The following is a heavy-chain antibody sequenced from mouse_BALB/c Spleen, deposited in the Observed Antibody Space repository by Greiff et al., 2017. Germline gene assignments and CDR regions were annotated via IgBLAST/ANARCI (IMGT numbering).Heavy chain of an antibody. Sequence: VKLQQSGSVLVRPGASVKLSCKASGYTFTSSWMHWAKQRPGQGLEWIGEIHPNSGNTNYNEKFKGKATLTVDTSSSTAYVDLSSLTSEDSAVYYCASHHRDYAMDYWGQGTSVTVSS. CDR1: GYTFTSSW. CDR3: ASHHRDYAMDY. J-gene: IGHJ4*01. CDR2: IHPNSGNT. D-gene: IGHD3-1*01. V-gene: IGHV1S130*01.